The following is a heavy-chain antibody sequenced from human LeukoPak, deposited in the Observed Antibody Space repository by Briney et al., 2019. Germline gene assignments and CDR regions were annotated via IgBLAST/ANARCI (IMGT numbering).Heavy chain of an antibody. V-gene: IGHV3-30*02. CDR2: IRYDGSNK. D-gene: IGHD2-2*01. CDR3: AKDSCSSTSCYRGVDY. Sequence: GGSLRLSCAASGFTFSSYGMHWVRQAPGKGLEWVAFIRYDGSNKYYADSVKGRFTISRDNSKNTLYLQMNSLRAEDTAVYYCAKDSCSSTSCYRGVDYWGQGTLVTVSS. CDR1: GFTFSSYG. J-gene: IGHJ4*02.